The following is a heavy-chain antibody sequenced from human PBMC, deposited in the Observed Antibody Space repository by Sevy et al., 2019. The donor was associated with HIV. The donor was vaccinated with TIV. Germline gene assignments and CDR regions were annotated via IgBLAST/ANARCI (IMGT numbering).Heavy chain of an antibody. CDR2: IYYSGST. V-gene: IGHV4-31*03. CDR1: GGSISSGGYY. J-gene: IGHJ5*02. D-gene: IGHD3-22*01. Sequence: SETLSLTCTVSGGSISSGGYYWSWIRQHPGKGLEWIGYIYYSGSTYYNPSLKSRVTISVDTSKNQFSLKLSSVTAADTAVYYCARDYYDSSGYEGDWFDPWGQGTLVTVSS. CDR3: ARDYYDSSGYEGDWFDP.